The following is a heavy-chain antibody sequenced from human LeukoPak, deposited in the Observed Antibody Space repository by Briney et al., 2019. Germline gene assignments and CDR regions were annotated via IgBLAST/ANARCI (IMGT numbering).Heavy chain of an antibody. CDR3: AKDVRGYNRPIDH. CDR2: IGGGGDST. V-gene: IGHV3-23*01. Sequence: GGSLRLSCAASGFTFNCYAMNWVRQAPGKGLEWVSVIGGGGDSTYYADSVKGRFTISRDNSKNTLYLQMNSLRAEDTAIYYCAKDVRGYNRPIDHWGQGTLVTVSS. CDR1: GFTFNCYA. D-gene: IGHD3-10*02. J-gene: IGHJ4*02.